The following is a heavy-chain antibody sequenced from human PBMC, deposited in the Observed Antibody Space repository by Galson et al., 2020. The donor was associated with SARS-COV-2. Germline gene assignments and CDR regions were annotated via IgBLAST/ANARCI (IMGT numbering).Heavy chain of an antibody. CDR1: GGPISSYY. V-gene: IGHV4-59*01. CDR2: IYYSGST. Sequence: SETLSLTCTVSGGPISSYYWSWIRQPPGKGLEWIGYIYYSGSTNYNPSLKSRVTISVDTSKNQFSLKLSSVTAADTAVYYCARGNSVAHYYYYYGMDVWGQGTTVTVSS. J-gene: IGHJ6*02. CDR3: ARGNSVAHYYYYYGMDV. D-gene: IGHD1-26*01.